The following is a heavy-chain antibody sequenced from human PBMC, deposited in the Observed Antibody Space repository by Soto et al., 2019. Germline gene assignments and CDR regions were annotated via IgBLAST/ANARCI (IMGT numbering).Heavy chain of an antibody. CDR1: GGSISSSSYY. CDR3: ASGIQLWLRVNYYYGMDV. CDR2: IYYSGST. V-gene: IGHV4-39*01. Sequence: SGTLSLTCTVSGGSISSSSYYWGWIRQPPGKGLEWIGSIYYSGSTYYNPSLKSRVTISVDTSKNQFSLKLSSVTAADTAVYYCASGIQLWLRVNYYYGMDVWGQGTTVTVSS. D-gene: IGHD5-18*01. J-gene: IGHJ6*02.